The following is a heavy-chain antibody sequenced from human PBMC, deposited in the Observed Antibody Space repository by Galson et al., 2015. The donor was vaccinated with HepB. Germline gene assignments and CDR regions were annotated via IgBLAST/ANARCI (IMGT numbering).Heavy chain of an antibody. V-gene: IGHV3-30-3*01. J-gene: IGHJ4*02. CDR1: GFA. Sequence: SLRLSCAASGFAMHWVRQAPGKGLEWVAVISYDGSNDGSNEYYADSVKGRFTISRDNSKKTMYLQTNSLRPEDTAIYYCAREPGCSSTTCSLDYWGQGTLVTVSS. CDR3: AREPGCSSTTCSLDY. D-gene: IGHD2-2*01. CDR2: ISYDGSNDGSNE.